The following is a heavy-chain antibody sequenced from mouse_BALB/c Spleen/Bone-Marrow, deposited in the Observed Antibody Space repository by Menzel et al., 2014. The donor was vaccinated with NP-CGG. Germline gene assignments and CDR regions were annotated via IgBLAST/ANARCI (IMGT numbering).Heavy chain of an antibody. D-gene: IGHD2-4*01. CDR1: GYTFTGKW. CDR3: ARGGHDFSLDY. CDR2: IDTSDSYI. Sequence: QVQLQQSGAEFVMPGASVKMTCKASGYTFTGKWMHWVKQRPGQGLEWIGAIDTSDSYINYNQKFKGKASLTVDATSSTDYMHHSSLTSDDSAVYYCARGGHDFSLDYWGQGTSVTVSS. J-gene: IGHJ4*01. V-gene: IGHV1-69*01.